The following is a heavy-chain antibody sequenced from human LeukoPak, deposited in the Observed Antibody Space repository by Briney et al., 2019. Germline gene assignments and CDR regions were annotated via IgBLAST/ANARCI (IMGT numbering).Heavy chain of an antibody. D-gene: IGHD4-17*01. CDR3: ARDSLMTTVTTGVRNYYYYYGMDV. V-gene: IGHV3-66*01. J-gene: IGHJ6*02. Sequence: GGSLRLSCAASGFTVSSNYMSWVRQAPGKGLKWVSVIYSGGSTYYADSVKGRFTISRDNSKNTLYLQMNSLRADDTAVYYCARDSLMTTVTTGVRNYYYYYGMDVWGQGTTVTVSS. CDR1: GFTVSSNY. CDR2: IYSGGST.